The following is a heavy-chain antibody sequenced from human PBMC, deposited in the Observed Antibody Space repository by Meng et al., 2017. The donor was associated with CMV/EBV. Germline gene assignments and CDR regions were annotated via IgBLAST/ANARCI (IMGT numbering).Heavy chain of an antibody. V-gene: IGHV1-69*05. CDR1: GGTFSSYA. Sequence: SVKVSCKASGGTFSSYAISWVRQAPGQGLEWMGGIIPIFGTANYAQKFQGRVTITTDESTSTAYMELNSLRAEDTAVYYCARGGIAARLCDYWGQGTLVTVSS. J-gene: IGHJ4*02. CDR3: ARGGIAARLCDY. CDR2: IIPIFGTA. D-gene: IGHD6-6*01.